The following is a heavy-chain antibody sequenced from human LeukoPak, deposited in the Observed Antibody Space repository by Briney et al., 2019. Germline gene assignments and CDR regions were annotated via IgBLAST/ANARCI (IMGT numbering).Heavy chain of an antibody. CDR2: IKQDGSDK. Sequence: GGSLRLSCAASGFTFSGYWMSRVRQAPGKGLEWVANIKQDGSDKYYVDSVKGRFTISKDNAKNSLYLQMNSLRAEDTAVYYCARGARYYDTSGYSDAFDVWGQGTVVTVSS. CDR1: GFTFSGYW. V-gene: IGHV3-7*05. D-gene: IGHD3-22*01. J-gene: IGHJ3*01. CDR3: ARGARYYDTSGYSDAFDV.